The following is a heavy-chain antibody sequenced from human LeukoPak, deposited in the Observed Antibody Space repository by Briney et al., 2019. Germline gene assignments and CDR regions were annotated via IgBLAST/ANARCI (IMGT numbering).Heavy chain of an antibody. CDR3: ARGGISGSGIFDY. Sequence: SETLSLTCTVSGGSISSSSYYWGWIRQPPGKGLEWIGSIYYSGSTYYNPSLKSRVTISVDTSKNQFSLKLSSVTAADTAVYYCARGGISGSGIFDYWGQGTLVTVSS. CDR2: IYYSGST. J-gene: IGHJ4*02. D-gene: IGHD3-10*01. V-gene: IGHV4-39*07. CDR1: GGSISSSSYY.